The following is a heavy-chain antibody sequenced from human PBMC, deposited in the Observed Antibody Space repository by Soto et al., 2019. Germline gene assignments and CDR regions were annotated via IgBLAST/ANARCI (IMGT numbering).Heavy chain of an antibody. CDR2: ISYDGSNK. CDR1: GFTFSSYA. V-gene: IGHV3-30-3*01. Sequence: QAQLVESGGGVVQPGRSLRLSCAASGFTFSSYAMHWVRQAPGKGLEWVAVISYDGSNKYYADSVKGRFTISRDNSKNTLYLQMNSLRAEDTAVYYCAREFDYWGQGTLVTVSS. J-gene: IGHJ4*02. CDR3: AREFDY.